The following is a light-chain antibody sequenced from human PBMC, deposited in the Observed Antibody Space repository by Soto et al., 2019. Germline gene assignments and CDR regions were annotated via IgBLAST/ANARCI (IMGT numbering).Light chain of an antibody. CDR3: QQYHTYAWT. CDR2: DAS. J-gene: IGKJ1*01. V-gene: IGKV1-39*01. CDR1: QTISTY. Sequence: DIQMTQSPSSLSASVGDRVTITCRASQTISTYLNWYQQKPGKAPRLLIYDASSLLSGVPSRFSGSGSGTDFTPTIASLQPDDFATYYCQQYHTYAWTFGQGTKVDIK.